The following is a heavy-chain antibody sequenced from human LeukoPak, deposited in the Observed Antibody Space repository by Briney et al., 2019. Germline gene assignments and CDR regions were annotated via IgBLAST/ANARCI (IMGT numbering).Heavy chain of an antibody. V-gene: IGHV4-59*01. CDR3: ARDFGFWSGYSSFDY. CDR1: GDSISSYY. D-gene: IGHD3-3*01. CDR2: IYYSGST. J-gene: IGHJ4*02. Sequence: SETLSPTCTVSGDSISSYYWSWIRQPPGKGLEWIGYIYYSGSTKYNPSLKSRVTISVDTSKNQFSLKLSSVTAADTAVYYCARDFGFWSGYSSFDYWGQGTLVTVSS.